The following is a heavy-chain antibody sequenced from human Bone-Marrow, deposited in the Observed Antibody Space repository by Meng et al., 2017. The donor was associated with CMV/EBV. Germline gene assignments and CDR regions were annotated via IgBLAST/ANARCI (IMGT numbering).Heavy chain of an antibody. V-gene: IGHV3-7*01. Sequence: GESLKISCVASAFDFSSHWMNWVRQAPGKGLEWVATIKPDGSEVHYVDSVKGRFTISRDNAKNSLYLQMDSLRAEDTAVYYCASNSIFALFDPWGQGVRVTVSS. CDR2: IKPDGSEV. J-gene: IGHJ5*02. D-gene: IGHD3-3*01. CDR3: ASNSIFALFDP. CDR1: AFDFSSHW.